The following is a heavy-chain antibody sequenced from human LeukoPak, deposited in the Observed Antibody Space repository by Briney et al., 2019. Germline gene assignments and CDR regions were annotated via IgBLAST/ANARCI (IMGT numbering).Heavy chain of an antibody. J-gene: IGHJ6*02. Sequence: GGSLRLSCAASGFTFSSCEMNWVRQAPGKGLEWVSYISSSGSTIYYADSVKGRFTISRDNAKNSLYRQMNSLRAEDTAVYYCARGASNWNFDYYGMDVWGQGTTVTVSS. CDR3: ARGASNWNFDYYGMDV. CDR1: GFTFSSCE. D-gene: IGHD1-1*01. CDR2: ISSSGSTI. V-gene: IGHV3-48*03.